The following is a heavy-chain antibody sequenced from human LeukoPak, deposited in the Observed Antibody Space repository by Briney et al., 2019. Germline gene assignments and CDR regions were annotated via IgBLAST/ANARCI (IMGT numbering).Heavy chain of an antibody. Sequence: PGGSLRLSCAASGFTFSTYTMNWVRQAPGQGLECVSSISSTSNTIYYADSVKGRFTISRDNAENSLYLQMNSLRDEDTAVYYCARERQLKVWGQGTLVTVSS. D-gene: IGHD2-2*01. J-gene: IGHJ4*02. V-gene: IGHV3-48*02. CDR1: GFTFSTYT. CDR3: ARERQLKV. CDR2: ISSTSNTI.